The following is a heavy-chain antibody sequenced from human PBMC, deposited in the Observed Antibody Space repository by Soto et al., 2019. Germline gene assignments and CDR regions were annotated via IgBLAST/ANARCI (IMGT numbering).Heavy chain of an antibody. V-gene: IGHV1-18*01. D-gene: IGHD2-2*01. J-gene: IGHJ6*02. CDR1: GYTFTSYG. CDR3: ARDIVVVPAASYYYGMDV. Sequence: QVQLVQSGAEVKKPGASVKVSCKASGYTFTSYGISWVRQAPGQGLEWMGWISAYNGNTNYAQKLQGRVTMTTDTPTSTAYMELRSLRSDDTAVYYCARDIVVVPAASYYYGMDVWGQGTTVTVSS. CDR2: ISAYNGNT.